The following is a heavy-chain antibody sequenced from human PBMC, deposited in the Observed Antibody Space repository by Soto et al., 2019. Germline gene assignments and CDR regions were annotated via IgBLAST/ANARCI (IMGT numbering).Heavy chain of an antibody. CDR3: ARGYCIGGNCYYDAFDI. V-gene: IGHV4-59*03. Sequence: PSETLSLTCSVSGDSITSYYWSWIRQPPGKGLEWIGYMYHGGSSRYNSFLKSRVTISVDTFKNQLSLKLSSVTAADTAVYYCARGYCIGGNCYYDAFDIWVQGTMVT. J-gene: IGHJ3*02. D-gene: IGHD2-15*01. CDR2: MYHGGSS. CDR1: GDSITSYY.